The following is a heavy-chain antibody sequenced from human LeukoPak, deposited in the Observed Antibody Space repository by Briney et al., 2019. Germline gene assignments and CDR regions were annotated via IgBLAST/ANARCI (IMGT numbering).Heavy chain of an antibody. V-gene: IGHV3-7*01. CDR2: INGDGSLN. D-gene: IGHD4/OR15-4a*01. J-gene: IGHJ4*02. CDR3: TRDRAYGALDY. CDR1: GFTFSTSW. Sequence: GGSLRLSCAASGFTFSTSWMTWVRQAPGKGLEWVANINGDGSLNGHVASVKGRFTISRDNAKNSVYLQMISLRDEDTAVYYCTRDRAYGALDYWGQGTLVTVSS.